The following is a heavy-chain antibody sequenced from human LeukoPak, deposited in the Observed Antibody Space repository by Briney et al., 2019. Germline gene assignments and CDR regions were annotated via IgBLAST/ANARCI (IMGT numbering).Heavy chain of an antibody. V-gene: IGHV4-59*01. Sequence: SETLSLTCTVSGGSISSYYWSWIRQPPGKGLEWIGYIYYSGSTNYNPSLKSRVTISVDTSKNQFSLKLSSVTAADTAVYYCARDKYYYDSSGYSNYYYYGIDVWGQGTTVTVSS. D-gene: IGHD3-22*01. J-gene: IGHJ6*02. CDR1: GGSISSYY. CDR2: IYYSGST. CDR3: ARDKYYYDSSGYSNYYYYGIDV.